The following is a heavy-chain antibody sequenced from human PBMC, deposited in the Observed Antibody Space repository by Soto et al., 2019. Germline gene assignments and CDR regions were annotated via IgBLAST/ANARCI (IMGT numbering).Heavy chain of an antibody. D-gene: IGHD2-21*02. CDR3: ARQALGLSAGMDV. CDR2: IDPSDSYT. CDR1: GWSFTINL. V-gene: IGHV5-10-1*01. J-gene: IGHJ6*02. Sequence: GESLNISCNVSGWSFTINLMCCVRQMPGKGLEWMGRIDPSDSYTNYSPSFQGHVTISADKSISTAYLQWSSLKASDTAMYYCARQALGLSAGMDVWGQGTTVTVS.